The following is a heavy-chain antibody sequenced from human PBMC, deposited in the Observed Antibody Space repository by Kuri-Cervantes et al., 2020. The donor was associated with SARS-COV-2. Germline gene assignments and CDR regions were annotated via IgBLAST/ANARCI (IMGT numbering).Heavy chain of an antibody. CDR3: AKDHVNLPIAVAVFVPGRYYYYGMDV. CDR1: GFTFSSYA. Sequence: GGSLRLSCSASGFTFSSYAMHWVRQAPGKGLEWVAVISYDRTYRYYADSVKGRSTISRDNSKNTLYLQMNSLRAEDTAVYYCAKDHVNLPIAVAVFVPGRYYYYGMDVWGQGTTVTVSS. CDR2: ISYDRTYR. V-gene: IGHV3-30-3*01. J-gene: IGHJ6*02. D-gene: IGHD6-19*01.